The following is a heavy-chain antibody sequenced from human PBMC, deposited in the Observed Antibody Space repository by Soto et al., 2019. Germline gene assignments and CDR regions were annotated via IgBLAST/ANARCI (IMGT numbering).Heavy chain of an antibody. V-gene: IGHV3-30*18. Sequence: VQLVESGGGVVQPGRSLRLSCAASGFTFSDYAMHWVRQAPGKGLEWVAVVSHDGRNTHYADSVKGRFTISRDSTKNTVSLEMTSLRAEDTAFYYGAKGGRQWQVTSDFNYWGQGALVTVSS. J-gene: IGHJ4*02. CDR3: AKGGRQWQVTSDFNY. CDR2: VSHDGRNT. D-gene: IGHD6-19*01. CDR1: GFTFSDYA.